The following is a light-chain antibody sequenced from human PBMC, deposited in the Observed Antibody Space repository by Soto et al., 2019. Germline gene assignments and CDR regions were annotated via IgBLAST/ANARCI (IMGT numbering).Light chain of an antibody. V-gene: IGLV2-8*01. Sequence: QAVLTQPPSASGSPGQSVSISCTGTSSDVRPYDYVSCYQQHPGQAPKLLIFDVNKRPSGVPDRLSGSKSGNEASLSISGLQAEDEADYYCASYAGRNKFVFGIGT. CDR3: ASYAGRNKFV. CDR2: DVN. J-gene: IGLJ1*01. CDR1: SSDVRPYDY.